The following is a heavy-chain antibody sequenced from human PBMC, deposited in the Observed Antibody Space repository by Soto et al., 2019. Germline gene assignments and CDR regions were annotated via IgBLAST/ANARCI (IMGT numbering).Heavy chain of an antibody. Sequence: GASVKVSCKASGYTFTGYYMHWVRQAPGQGLEWMGWINPNSGGTNYAQKFQGWVTMTRDTSISTAYMELSRLRSDDTAVYYCARDGPDGNCTNGVCYGDWFDPWGQGTLVTVSS. CDR1: GYTFTGYY. CDR3: ARDGPDGNCTNGVCYGDWFDP. CDR2: INPNSGGT. J-gene: IGHJ5*02. D-gene: IGHD2-8*01. V-gene: IGHV1-2*04.